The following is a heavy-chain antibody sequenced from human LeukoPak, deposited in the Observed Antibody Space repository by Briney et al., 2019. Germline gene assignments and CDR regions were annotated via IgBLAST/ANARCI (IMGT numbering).Heavy chain of an antibody. J-gene: IGHJ4*02. D-gene: IGHD4-23*01. CDR3: ARDRLRWPKIDY. CDR1: GVSISSSDYY. Sequence: SETLSLTCTVSGVSISSSDYYWGWIRQPPGKGLEWIGSIYYSVTTYYNPSLKSLVTISVDTSKNQFSLKLNSVTAADTAVYYCARDRLRWPKIDYWGQGTLVTVSS. CDR2: IYYSVTT. V-gene: IGHV4-39*07.